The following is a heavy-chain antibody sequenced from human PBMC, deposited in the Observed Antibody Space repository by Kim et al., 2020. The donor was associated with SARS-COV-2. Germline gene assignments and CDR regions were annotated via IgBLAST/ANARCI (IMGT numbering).Heavy chain of an antibody. J-gene: IGHJ6*02. CDR2: ITPIFGTV. D-gene: IGHD6-13*01. Sequence: SVKVSCKVSGGTFSSYAISWVRQAPGQGLEWMGGITPIFGTVNYVQKFQGRVTITADESTSTAYMELSSLRSEDTAVYYCARVGYISNWKYYYGMDVWGQGTTVTVSS. CDR1: GGTFSSYA. CDR3: ARVGYISNWKYYYGMDV. V-gene: IGHV1-69*13.